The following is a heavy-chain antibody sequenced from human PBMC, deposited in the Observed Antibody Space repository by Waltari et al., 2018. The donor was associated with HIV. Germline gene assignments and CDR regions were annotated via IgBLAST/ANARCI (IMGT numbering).Heavy chain of an antibody. CDR1: GGTFGSYT. CDR3: ARGGCSGGTCYSKSFDL. J-gene: IGHJ3*01. Sequence: QVQLVQSGAEVKKPESSVKVSCKASGGTFGSYTITWVRKAPGQGPEWMGGIIPMYGTATYAQKFQGRVTMTANKSTNTVYLELSTLRFDDTALYYCARGGCSGGTCYSKSFDLWGQGTMVTVSS. CDR2: IIPMYGTA. D-gene: IGHD2-21*01. V-gene: IGHV1-69*06.